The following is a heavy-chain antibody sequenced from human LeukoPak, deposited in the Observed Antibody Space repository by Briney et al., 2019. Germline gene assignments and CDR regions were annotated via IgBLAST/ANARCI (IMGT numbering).Heavy chain of an antibody. D-gene: IGHD2-2*01. Sequence: SGTLSLTCAVSGDSMSSIDWWSWVRQPPGKGLEWIGEIHHTGSTNYNPSLKSRVTISVDTSKNQFSLTLSSVTAADTAVYYCARVARCTSCFDVDYWGQGTLVTVSS. CDR3: ARVARCTSCFDVDY. CDR2: IHHTGST. J-gene: IGHJ4*02. CDR1: GDSMSSIDW. V-gene: IGHV4-4*02.